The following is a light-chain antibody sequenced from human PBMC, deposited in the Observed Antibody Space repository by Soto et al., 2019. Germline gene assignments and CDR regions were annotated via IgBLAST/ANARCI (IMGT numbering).Light chain of an antibody. Sequence: QSALTQHASVSGSPGQSITISCTGTVSDVGGYDSVSWYQQHPGRAPKLIIYGVNNRPSGVSNRFSASKSADTASLTISGLQAEDEANYYCCSYTTSTTYVFGTGTKLTVL. CDR2: GVN. CDR3: CSYTTSTTYV. V-gene: IGLV2-14*03. J-gene: IGLJ1*01. CDR1: VSDVGGYDS.